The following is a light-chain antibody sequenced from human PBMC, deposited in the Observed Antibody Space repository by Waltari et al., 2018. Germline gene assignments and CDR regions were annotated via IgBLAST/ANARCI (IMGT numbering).Light chain of an antibody. CDR1: QIISSL. CDR2: KAS. J-gene: IGKJ3*01. V-gene: IGKV1-5*03. Sequence: DIQMTQSPSTLSASVGDRVTITCRASQIISSLLAWYQQKPGKAPKLLIYKASSLESGVPSRFSGSGSGAEFTLTISSLQAEDVAVYYCQQYNNPPAFTFGPGTKVDIK. CDR3: QQYNNPPAFT.